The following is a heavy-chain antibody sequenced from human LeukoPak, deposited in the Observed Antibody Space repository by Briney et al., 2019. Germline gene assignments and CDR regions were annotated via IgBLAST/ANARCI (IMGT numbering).Heavy chain of an antibody. CDR2: INHRGST. Sequence: SETLSLTCTVSDYSISSGYGYYRGWIRQPPGKGLEWIGEINHRGSTNYNPSLKSRVTISVDTSKNQFSLKLSSVTAADTAVYYCARGLRQLVRSWHYWGQGTLVTVSS. CDR3: ARGLRQLVRSWHY. D-gene: IGHD6-6*01. J-gene: IGHJ4*02. CDR1: DYSISSGYGYY. V-gene: IGHV4-38-2*02.